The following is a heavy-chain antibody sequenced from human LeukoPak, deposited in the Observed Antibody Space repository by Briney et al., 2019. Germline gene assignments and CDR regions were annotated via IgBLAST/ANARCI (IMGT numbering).Heavy chain of an antibody. V-gene: IGHV3-11*01. J-gene: IGHJ5*02. CDR3: ARAAGWFDP. CDR2: ISSSSNNI. CDR1: GFTFSDYF. Sequence: GGSLRLSCAASGFTFSDYFMTWIRQAPGKGLEWVSYISSSSNNIHYANSVRGRFTISRDNAKNSVYLQMNSLRAEDTAIYYCARAAGWFDPWGQGTLVTVSS.